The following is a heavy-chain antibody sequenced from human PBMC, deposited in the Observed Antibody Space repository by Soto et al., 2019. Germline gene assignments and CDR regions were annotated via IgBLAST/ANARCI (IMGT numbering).Heavy chain of an antibody. Sequence: QVHLVQSGAEVKKPGASVKGSCKASGYTFTSYGITWVRQAPGQGLEWMGWISDHNGNTDYAQKLQGRVIVTRDTSTSTAYMELRSLRSDDSAVYYCARRRYGDYWGQGALVTVSS. J-gene: IGHJ4*02. CDR2: ISDHNGNT. CDR1: GYTFTSYG. V-gene: IGHV1-18*01. D-gene: IGHD1-1*01. CDR3: ARRRYGDY.